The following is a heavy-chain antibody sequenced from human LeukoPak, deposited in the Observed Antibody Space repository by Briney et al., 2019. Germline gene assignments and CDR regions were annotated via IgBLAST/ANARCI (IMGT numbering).Heavy chain of an antibody. CDR1: GGSISSYY. CDR2: IYYSGST. D-gene: IGHD2-2*01. J-gene: IGHJ6*02. V-gene: IGHV4-59*01. Sequence: PSETLSLTCTVSGGSISSYYWSWIRQPPGKGLEWIGYIYYSGSTNYNPSLKSRVTISVDTSKNQFSLKLSSVTAADTAVYYCARGKDTSAAYYYYYGMDVWGQGTTVTVSS. CDR3: ARGKDTSAAYYYYYGMDV.